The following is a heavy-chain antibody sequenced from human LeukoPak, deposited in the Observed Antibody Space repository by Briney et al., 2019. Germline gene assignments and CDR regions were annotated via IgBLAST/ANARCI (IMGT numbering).Heavy chain of an antibody. J-gene: IGHJ6*02. CDR2: IYSGGST. CDR3: VSGPSYCSSTSCYSDYYYGMDV. D-gene: IGHD2-2*01. V-gene: IGHV3-53*01. Sequence: GGSLRLSCAASGFTVSSNYMSWVRQAPGKGLEWVSVIYSGGSTYYADSVKGRFTISRDNSKNTLYLQMNSLRAEDTAVYYCVSGPSYCSSTSCYSDYYYGMDVWGQGTTVTVSS. CDR1: GFTVSSNY.